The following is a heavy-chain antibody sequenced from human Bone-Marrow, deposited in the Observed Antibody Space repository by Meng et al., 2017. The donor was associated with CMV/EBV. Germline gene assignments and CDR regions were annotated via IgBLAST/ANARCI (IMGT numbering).Heavy chain of an antibody. CDR1: GYTFTSYD. Sequence: ASVKVSCKASGYTFTSYDINWVRQATGQGLEWMGWMNPNSGNTGYAQKFQGRVTITRNTSISTADMELSSLRSEDTAVYYCAREGRSSLPGFDPWGQGTLVTVSS. V-gene: IGHV1-8*03. D-gene: IGHD6-13*01. CDR3: AREGRSSLPGFDP. CDR2: MNPNSGNT. J-gene: IGHJ5*02.